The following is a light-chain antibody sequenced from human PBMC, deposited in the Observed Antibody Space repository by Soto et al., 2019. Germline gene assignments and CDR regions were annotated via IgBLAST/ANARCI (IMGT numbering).Light chain of an antibody. V-gene: IGKV1D-16*01. CDR3: SQNNIYPLT. CDR1: QDINSW. Sequence: DVQMTQSPSSLSASVGDRVTITCRASQDINSWLAWYQQKPGQAPKSLIYAASSLQTGVPSSFSGSESGTDFTLTISSPQPEDSENYYSSQNNIYPLTFGGGTNVEIK. J-gene: IGKJ4*01. CDR2: AAS.